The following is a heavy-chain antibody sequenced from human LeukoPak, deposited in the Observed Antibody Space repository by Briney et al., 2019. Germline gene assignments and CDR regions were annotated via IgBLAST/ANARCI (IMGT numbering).Heavy chain of an antibody. Sequence: PGGSLRLSCAASGFTFSSYAMSWVRQAPGKGLEWVSAISGSGGSTYYADSVKGRFTISRDNSKNTLYLQMNSLRAEDTAVYYCANAVAGTNSISFDYWGQGTLVTVSS. V-gene: IGHV3-23*01. CDR1: GFTFSSYA. J-gene: IGHJ4*02. CDR3: ANAVAGTNSISFDY. D-gene: IGHD6-19*01. CDR2: ISGSGGST.